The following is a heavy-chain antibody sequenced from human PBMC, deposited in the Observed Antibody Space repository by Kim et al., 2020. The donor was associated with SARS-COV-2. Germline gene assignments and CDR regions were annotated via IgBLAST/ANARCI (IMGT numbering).Heavy chain of an antibody. Sequence: SETLSLTCTVSGGSISSGGYYWSWIRQHPGKGLEWIGYIYYSGSTYYNPSLKSRVTISVDTSKNQFSLKLSSVTAADTAVYYCARGIPKGPHNTFGGVIVIPLFDYWGQGTLVTVSS. CDR3: ARGIPKGPHNTFGGVIVIPLFDY. V-gene: IGHV4-31*03. J-gene: IGHJ4*02. D-gene: IGHD3-16*02. CDR1: GGSISSGGYY. CDR2: IYYSGST.